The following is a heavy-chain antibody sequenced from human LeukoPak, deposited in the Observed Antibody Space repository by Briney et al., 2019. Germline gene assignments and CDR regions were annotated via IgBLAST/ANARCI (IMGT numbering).Heavy chain of an antibody. D-gene: IGHD3-22*01. J-gene: IGHJ5*02. CDR1: GGSISSYY. V-gene: IGHV4-59*12. CDR3: ARGDSYDFQFDP. Sequence: SETLSLTCTVSGGSISSYYWSWIRQPPGKGLEWIGYLYYSGSTNYNPSLKSRVTISVDTSKNQFSLKLSSVTAADTAVYYCARGDSYDFQFDPWGQGTLVTVSS. CDR2: LYYSGST.